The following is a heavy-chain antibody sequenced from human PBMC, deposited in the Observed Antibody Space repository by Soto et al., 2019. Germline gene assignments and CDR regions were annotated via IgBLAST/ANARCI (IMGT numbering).Heavy chain of an antibody. CDR1: GDTFSHYV. Sequence: VQMVQSGAEVKEPGSSVKVSCTNSGDTFSHYVMSWVRQAPGQGLEWMGSLAPISGSPNYAERFEGRLTISADAGTSTMYMELRSLKYDDTAVYYCARIGVGRRRWGQGTMVTVSS. D-gene: IGHD1-26*01. J-gene: IGHJ3*01. CDR3: ARIGVGRRR. CDR2: LAPISGSP. V-gene: IGHV1-69*18.